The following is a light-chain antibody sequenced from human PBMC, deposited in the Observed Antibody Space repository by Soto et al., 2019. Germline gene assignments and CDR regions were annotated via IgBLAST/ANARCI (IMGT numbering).Light chain of an antibody. CDR1: SSGLGDYNH. CDR2: NFN. CDR3: CSYAGSFTWV. Sequence: QSVLTQPRSVSGSPGQSVTISCTGTSSGLGDYNHVSWYQQHPGKAPKLVIYNFNKRPSGVPDRFSGSKSGNTASLTISGLQAEDEADYYFCSYAGSFTWVFGGGTKVTVL. J-gene: IGLJ3*02. V-gene: IGLV2-11*01.